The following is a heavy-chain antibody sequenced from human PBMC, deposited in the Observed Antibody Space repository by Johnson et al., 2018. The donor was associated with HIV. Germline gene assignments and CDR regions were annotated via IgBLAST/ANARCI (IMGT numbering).Heavy chain of an antibody. D-gene: IGHD6-19*01. CDR3: ARARAKGVAGLDAFDI. Sequence: QVQLVESGGGVVQPGGSLRLSCAASGFTFSSYGMHWVRQAPGKGLEWVAFIRYDGSHKYYADSVKGRFTISSDNSKNTLYLQMNSLRAEDTSVYYCARARAKGVAGLDAFDIWGQGTMVTVSS. V-gene: IGHV3-30*02. CDR1: GFTFSSYG. CDR2: IRYDGSHK. J-gene: IGHJ3*02.